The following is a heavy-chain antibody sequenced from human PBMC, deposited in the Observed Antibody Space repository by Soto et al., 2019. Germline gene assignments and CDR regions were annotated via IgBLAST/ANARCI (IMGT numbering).Heavy chain of an antibody. CDR1: EFTFSSYA. Sequence: GSLRLSCAASEFTFSSYAMSWVRQAPGKGLEWVSAISGSGDRTYYADSVKGRFTISRDTSKNTLSLQMNSLRAEDTALYYCAKSFSSNWYDYFNYWGQGTLVTVSS. CDR2: ISGSGDRT. CDR3: AKSFSSNWYDYFNY. J-gene: IGHJ4*02. D-gene: IGHD6-13*01. V-gene: IGHV3-23*01.